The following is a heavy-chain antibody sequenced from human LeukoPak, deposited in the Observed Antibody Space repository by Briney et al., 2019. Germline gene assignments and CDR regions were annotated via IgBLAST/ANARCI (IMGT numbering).Heavy chain of an antibody. CDR2: TYYRSKWYN. CDR1: GDSVSSNSAA. J-gene: IGHJ3*02. Sequence: KYSQTLSLTCAISGDSVSSNSAAWKWIRQSPSRGLEWLGRTYYRSKWYNDYAVSVKSRITINPDTSKNQFSLQLNSVTPEDTAAYYCARDLWDNSGSYYRRGFDIWGQGAMVTVSS. V-gene: IGHV6-1*01. CDR3: ARDLWDNSGSYYRRGFDI. D-gene: IGHD1-26*01.